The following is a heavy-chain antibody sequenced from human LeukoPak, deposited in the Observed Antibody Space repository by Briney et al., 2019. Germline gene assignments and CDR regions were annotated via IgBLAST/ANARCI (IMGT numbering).Heavy chain of an antibody. J-gene: IGHJ4*02. CDR1: GYSISSGYY. Sequence: SETLSLTCTVSGYSISSGYYRGWIRQPPGKGLEWIGSIYHSGSTYYNPSLKSRVTISVDRSKNQFSLKLSSVTAADTAVFYCAREPTYYYDSSGLQWGQGTLVTVSS. CDR2: IYHSGST. V-gene: IGHV4-38-2*02. CDR3: AREPTYYYDSSGLQ. D-gene: IGHD3-22*01.